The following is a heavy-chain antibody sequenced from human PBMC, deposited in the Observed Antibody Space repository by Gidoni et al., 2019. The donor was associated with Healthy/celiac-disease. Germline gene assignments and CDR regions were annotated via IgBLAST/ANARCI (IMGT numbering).Heavy chain of an antibody. CDR3: AKVTEMFRDDFWSGYYGLKGGRGMDV. D-gene: IGHD3-3*01. J-gene: IGHJ6*02. V-gene: IGHV3-23*01. Sequence: EVQLLESGGGLVQPGGSLRLSCAASGFTFSSYAMSWVRQAPGKGWGWVSAISGSGGSTYYADSVKGRFTITRENSKNTRYLQMNSLRAEDTAVYYCAKVTEMFRDDFWSGYYGLKGGRGMDVWGQGTTVTVSS. CDR2: ISGSGGST. CDR1: GFTFSSYA.